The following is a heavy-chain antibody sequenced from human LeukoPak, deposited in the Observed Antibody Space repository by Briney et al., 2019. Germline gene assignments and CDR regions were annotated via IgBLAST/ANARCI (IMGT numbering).Heavy chain of an antibody. V-gene: IGHV3-23*01. D-gene: IGHD2-15*01. Sequence: GGSLRLSCAASGFTFSSYAMSWVRQAPGKGLEWVSAITGSGTSTYYADSVKGGFTISRDNSKNTLYLQMNSLRAEDTAVYYCAKDLCSGGSCSARNYYFDYWGQGTLVTVSS. J-gene: IGHJ4*02. CDR1: GFTFSSYA. CDR3: AKDLCSGGSCSARNYYFDY. CDR2: ITGSGTST.